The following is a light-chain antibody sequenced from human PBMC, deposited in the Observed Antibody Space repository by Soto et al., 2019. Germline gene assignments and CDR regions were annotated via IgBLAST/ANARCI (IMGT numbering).Light chain of an antibody. J-gene: IGLJ1*01. CDR3: SSYTSSSPYV. CDR2: EVS. V-gene: IGLV2-14*01. Sequence: SVLTQPASVSGSPVQSITISCTVTSSDVGGYNYVSWYQQHPGKAPKLMIYEVSNRPSGVSNRFSGSKSGNTASLTISGLQAEDEADYYCSSYTSSSPYVFGTGTKVTVL. CDR1: SSDVGGYNY.